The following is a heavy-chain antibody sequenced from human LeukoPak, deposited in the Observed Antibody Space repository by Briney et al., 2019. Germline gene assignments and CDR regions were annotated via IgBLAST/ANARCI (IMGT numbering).Heavy chain of an antibody. J-gene: IGHJ4*02. D-gene: IGHD3-10*01. Sequence: ASVKVSCKASGYAFTSYYMHWVRQAPGQGLEWMGIINPNGGSTSYAQKFQGRVTMTRDTSTSTVYMELSSLRSEDTAVYYCARGGSSGERLYDFWGQGTLVTVSS. CDR1: GYAFTSYY. CDR2: INPNGGST. V-gene: IGHV1-46*01. CDR3: ARGGSSGERLYDF.